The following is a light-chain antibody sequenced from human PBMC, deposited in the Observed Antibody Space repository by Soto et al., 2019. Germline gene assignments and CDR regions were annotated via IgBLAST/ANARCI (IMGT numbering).Light chain of an antibody. CDR2: GAS. V-gene: IGKV1-9*01. J-gene: IGKJ1*01. Sequence: IQLTQSPSSLSASVGDRVTITCRASQGIINYLAWYQQKPGKAPKLLIYGASTLQSGVPSRFGGSGSGTDFTLTVSTLQPSDFATYYCQQYNSYPWTFGQGTKV. CDR1: QGIINY. CDR3: QQYNSYPWT.